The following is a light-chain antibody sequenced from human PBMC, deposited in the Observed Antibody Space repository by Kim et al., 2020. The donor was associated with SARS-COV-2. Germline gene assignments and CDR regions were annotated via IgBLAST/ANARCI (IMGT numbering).Light chain of an antibody. Sequence: SYELTQPPSVSVAPGKTARITCGGNDIGSKSVHWYQQMSGQAPVLVIYYDSDRPSGIPERFSGSNSGNTATLTISRVEAGDEADYYCQVWDSSSDHYVCG. CDR3: QVWDSSSDHYV. CDR2: YDS. J-gene: IGLJ1*01. V-gene: IGLV3-21*04. CDR1: DIGSKS.